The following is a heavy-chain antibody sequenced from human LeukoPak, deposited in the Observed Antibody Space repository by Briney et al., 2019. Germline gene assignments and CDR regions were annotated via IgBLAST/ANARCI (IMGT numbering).Heavy chain of an antibody. V-gene: IGHV3-33*01. CDR1: GFTFSNYG. CDR2: IWYDGSNK. Sequence: GGSLRLSCAASGFTFSNYGMHWVRQAPGKGLEWVAVIWYDGSNKYYADSVKGRFTISRDNSKNTLYLHMNSLRAEDTAVYYCAREANYYDSSGYYPDAFDIWGQGTMVTVSS. CDR3: AREANYYDSSGYYPDAFDI. J-gene: IGHJ3*02. D-gene: IGHD3-22*01.